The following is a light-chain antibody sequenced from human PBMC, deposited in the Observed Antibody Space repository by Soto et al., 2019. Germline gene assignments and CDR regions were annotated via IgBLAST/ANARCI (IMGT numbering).Light chain of an antibody. Sequence: EIVLTQSPGTLSLSPGERVALSCRASQSVSSTSIAWYQQKPGQAPRLLIYDSSSRATDIPDRFIGSGSGTDFTLTISRLEPADFAVYYCQQYGGSPPKYTFCQGTKLEI. J-gene: IGKJ2*01. CDR2: DSS. V-gene: IGKV3-20*01. CDR3: QQYGGSPPKYT. CDR1: QSVSSTS.